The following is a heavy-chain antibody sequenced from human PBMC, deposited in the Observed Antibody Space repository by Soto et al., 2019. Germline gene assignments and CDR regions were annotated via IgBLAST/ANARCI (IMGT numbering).Heavy chain of an antibody. CDR3: ARDPHGGGY. D-gene: IGHD3-16*01. CDR1: GGSISSYY. Sequence: SETLSLTCTVSGGSISSYYWSWIRQPPGKGLEWIGYIYYSGSTNYNPSLKSRVTISVDTPKNQFSLKLSSVTAADTAVYYCARDPHGGGYWGQGTLVTVSS. J-gene: IGHJ4*02. CDR2: IYYSGST. V-gene: IGHV4-59*01.